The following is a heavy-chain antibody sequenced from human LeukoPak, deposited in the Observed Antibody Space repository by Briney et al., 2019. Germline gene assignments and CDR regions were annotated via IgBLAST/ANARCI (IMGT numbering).Heavy chain of an antibody. CDR3: AKSFPYYYHMDV. J-gene: IGHJ6*03. CDR2: ISSSSSYI. V-gene: IGHV3-21*01. CDR1: GFTFSSYS. Sequence: GGSLRLSCAASGFTFSSYSMNWVRQAPGKGLEWVSSISSSSSYIYYADSVKGRFTISRDNAKNSLYLQMNSLRAEDTAVYYRAKSFPYYYHMDVWGKGTTVTVSS.